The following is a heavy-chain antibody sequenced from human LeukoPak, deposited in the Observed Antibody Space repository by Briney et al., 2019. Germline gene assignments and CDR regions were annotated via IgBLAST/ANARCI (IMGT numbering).Heavy chain of an antibody. J-gene: IGHJ4*02. CDR2: IYNSGST. Sequence: SETLSLTCTVSGGSISSYYWSWIRQSPGKGLEWIGYIYNSGSTNYNPSLKSRVTISVDTSKNQFSLKLSSVTAADTAVYYCARHPIAAAGTGEFDYWGQGTLVTVSS. CDR1: GGSISSYY. V-gene: IGHV4-59*08. D-gene: IGHD6-13*01. CDR3: ARHPIAAAGTGEFDY.